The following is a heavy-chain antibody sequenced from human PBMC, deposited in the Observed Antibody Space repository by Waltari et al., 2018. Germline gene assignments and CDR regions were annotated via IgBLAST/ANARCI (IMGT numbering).Heavy chain of an antibody. J-gene: IGHJ4*02. Sequence: QLQLQESGPGLVKPSETLSLTCTVSGGSISSSSYYWGWIRQPPGKGLEWIGSIYYSGSTYYNPSLKSRVTISVDTSKNQFSLKLSSVTAADTAVYYCARDHDFWSGYLDYWGQGTLVTVSS. V-gene: IGHV4-39*07. CDR1: GGSISSSSYY. D-gene: IGHD3-3*01. CDR2: IYYSGST. CDR3: ARDHDFWSGYLDY.